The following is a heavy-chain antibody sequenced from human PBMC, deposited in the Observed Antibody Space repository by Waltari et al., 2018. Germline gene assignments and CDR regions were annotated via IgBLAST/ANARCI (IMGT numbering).Heavy chain of an antibody. V-gene: IGHV3-15*01. CDR2: IKSKTDGGTT. CDR1: GFTFSNAW. D-gene: IGHD1-26*01. J-gene: IGHJ4*02. Sequence: EVQLVESGGGLVKPGGSLRLSCAASGFTFSNAWMSWVRQAPGKGLEWVGRIKSKTDGGTTDYAAPVKGRFTISRDDSKNTLYLQMNSLKTEDTAVYYCTTDLGSGSYPDYWGQGTLVTVSS. CDR3: TTDLGSGSYPDY.